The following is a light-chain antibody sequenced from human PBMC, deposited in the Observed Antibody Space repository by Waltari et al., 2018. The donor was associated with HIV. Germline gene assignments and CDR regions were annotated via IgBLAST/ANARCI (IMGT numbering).Light chain of an antibody. CDR3: CSYGGSSTYVV. CDR2: EVS. V-gene: IGLV2-23*02. CDR1: SSDIGTYDL. Sequence: QSALTRPASVSGSPGQSITISCTGTSSDIGTYDLVSWYQQHPGKAPKPIIYEVSERPSGVSNRFSGSKSGNTASLTISGLQAEDETDYYCCSYGGSSTYVVFGGGTKVTVL. J-gene: IGLJ2*01.